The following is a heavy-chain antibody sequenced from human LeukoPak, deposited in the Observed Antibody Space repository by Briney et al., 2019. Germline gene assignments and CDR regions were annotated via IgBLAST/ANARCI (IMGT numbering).Heavy chain of an antibody. CDR3: AKHCVRGYSYGTGYFDY. J-gene: IGHJ4*02. CDR1: GFTFSSYG. Sequence: GGSLRLSCAASGFTFSSYGMSWVRQAPGKGLEWVSAISGSGGSTYYADSVKGRFTISRDNSKNMLYLQMNSLRAEDTAVYYCAKHCVRGYSYGTGYFDYWGQGTLVTVSS. CDR2: ISGSGGST. D-gene: IGHD5-18*01. V-gene: IGHV3-23*01.